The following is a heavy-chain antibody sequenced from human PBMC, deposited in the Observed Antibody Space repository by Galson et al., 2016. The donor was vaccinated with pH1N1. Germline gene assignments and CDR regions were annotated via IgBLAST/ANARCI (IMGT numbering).Heavy chain of an antibody. V-gene: IGHV3-23*01. J-gene: IGHJ2*01. Sequence: SLRLSCAASGFIFTDYGITWVRQAPGKGLEWVSNINGNGRYAYYGDSVKGRFTISRDNSKNTVYLQMNSLRDEDTALYYCARGRSSGWEHWYFDLWGRGTLVTVSS. CDR3: ARGRSSGWEHWYFDL. CDR1: GFIFTDYG. D-gene: IGHD6-19*01. CDR2: INGNGRYA.